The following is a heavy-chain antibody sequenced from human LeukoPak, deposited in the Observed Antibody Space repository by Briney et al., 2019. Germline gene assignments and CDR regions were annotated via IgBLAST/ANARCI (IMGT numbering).Heavy chain of an antibody. CDR3: ARDGIAHDAFDI. J-gene: IGHJ3*02. Sequence: SETLSLTCAVYGGSFSGYYRSWIRQPPGKGLEWIGEINHSGSTNYNPSLKSRVTISVDTSKNQFSLKLSSVTAADTAVYYCARDGIAHDAFDIWGQGTMVTVSS. D-gene: IGHD6-13*01. CDR1: GGSFSGYY. CDR2: INHSGST. V-gene: IGHV4-34*01.